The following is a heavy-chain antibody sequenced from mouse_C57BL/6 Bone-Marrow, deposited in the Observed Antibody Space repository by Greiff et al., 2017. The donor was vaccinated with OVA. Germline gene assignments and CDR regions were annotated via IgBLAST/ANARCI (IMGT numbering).Heavy chain of an antibody. CDR1: GYTFTSYW. CDR2: MHPKSGST. CDR3: ARDDDYDRFAY. Sequence: QVQLQQPGAELVKPGASVKLSCKASGYTFTSYWMHWVKQRPGQGLEWIGVMHPKSGSTNYNEKFKSKATLTVDKSSSTADMQLSSLTSEDSAVYYCARDDDYDRFAYWGQGTLVTVAA. J-gene: IGHJ3*01. V-gene: IGHV1-64*01. D-gene: IGHD2-4*01.